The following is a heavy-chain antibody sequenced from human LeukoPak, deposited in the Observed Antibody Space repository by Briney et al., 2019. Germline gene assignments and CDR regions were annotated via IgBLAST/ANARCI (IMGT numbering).Heavy chain of an antibody. V-gene: IGHV3-48*01. Sequence: GGSLRLSCAASGFTFSTYNMNWVRQAPGKGLEWVSYISSSSTTIYYAESVKGRFTISRDNAKNSLYLQMNSLRAEDTAVYYCARDETHFYGSGSSNWFDPWGQGILVTVSS. D-gene: IGHD3-10*01. J-gene: IGHJ5*02. CDR3: ARDETHFYGSGSSNWFDP. CDR1: GFTFSTYN. CDR2: ISSSSTTI.